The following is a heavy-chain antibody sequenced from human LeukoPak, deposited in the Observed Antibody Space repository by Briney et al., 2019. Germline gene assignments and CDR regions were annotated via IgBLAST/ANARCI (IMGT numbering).Heavy chain of an antibody. CDR2: VYPGDSDT. D-gene: IGHD4-23*01. V-gene: IGHV5-51*01. Sequence: GESLEISCKGSGYTFSNYWIAWVRQLPGKGLEWMGIVYPGDSDTRYSPSFQGQVTISADKSISTAYLQWSSLKASDTAMYYCARHGPNSGVFDYWGQGTLVTVSS. J-gene: IGHJ4*02. CDR3: ARHGPNSGVFDY. CDR1: GYTFSNYW.